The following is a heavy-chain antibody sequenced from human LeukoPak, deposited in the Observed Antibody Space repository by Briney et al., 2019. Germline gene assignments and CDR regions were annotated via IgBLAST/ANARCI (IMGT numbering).Heavy chain of an antibody. V-gene: IGHV1-8*01. CDR1: GYTFTNSD. Sequence: GASVKVSCKASGYTFTNSDINWVRQAAGQGLEWMGWMNPDSGNTGYARNFQGRVTMTRNTSISTAYMELSSLRSEDTAVYYCARRYCSSTSCYPGMDVWGQGTTVTVSS. D-gene: IGHD2-2*01. J-gene: IGHJ6*02. CDR2: MNPDSGNT. CDR3: ARRYCSSTSCYPGMDV.